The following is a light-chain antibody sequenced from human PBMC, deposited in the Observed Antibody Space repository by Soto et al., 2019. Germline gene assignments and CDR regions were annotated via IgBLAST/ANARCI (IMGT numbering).Light chain of an antibody. CDR2: KAS. CDR3: QHYNSYSEA. V-gene: IGKV1-5*03. CDR1: QTISSW. J-gene: IGKJ1*01. Sequence: DIQSTPSPSTLSGSVGDRVTITCRASQTISSWLAWYQQNTGKDTKILIYKASTLKSGVPSRFSGSGSGTEFTLTIRSLQTDEFATYDCQHYNSYSEAVGQGNKGDIK.